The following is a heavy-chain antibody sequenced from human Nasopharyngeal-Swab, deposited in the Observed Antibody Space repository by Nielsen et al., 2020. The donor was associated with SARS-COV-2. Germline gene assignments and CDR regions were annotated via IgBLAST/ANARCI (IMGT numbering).Heavy chain of an antibody. Sequence: VRQMPGKGLEWMGIIYPGDSDTRYSPSFQGQVTISADKSISTAYLQWSSLKASDTAMYYCARHRALGTTVTTGGRGMDVWGQGTTVTASS. D-gene: IGHD4-17*01. V-gene: IGHV5-51*01. CDR2: IYPGDSDT. J-gene: IGHJ6*02. CDR3: ARHRALGTTVTTGGRGMDV.